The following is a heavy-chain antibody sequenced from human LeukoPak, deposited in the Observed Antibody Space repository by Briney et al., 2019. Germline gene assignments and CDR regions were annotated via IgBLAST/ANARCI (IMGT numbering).Heavy chain of an antibody. CDR3: ARVGGTNYYYYGMDV. CDR2: IYYSGST. CDR1: GDSITSYY. Sequence: SETLSLTCTVSGDSITSYYWSWVRQPPGKGLEWIGYIYYSGSTKYNPSLKSRVSISVDTSKNQFSLKLNSVTAADTAVYYCARVGGTNYYYYGMDVRGQGTTVTVSS. V-gene: IGHV4-59*01. D-gene: IGHD2-2*01. J-gene: IGHJ6*02.